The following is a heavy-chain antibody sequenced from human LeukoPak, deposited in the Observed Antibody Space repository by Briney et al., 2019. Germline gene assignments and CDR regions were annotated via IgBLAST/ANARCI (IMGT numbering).Heavy chain of an antibody. Sequence: SQTLSLTCTVSGGSISSGGYYWSWIRQHPGKGLEWIGYIYYSGSTYYDPSLKSRVTISVDTSKNQFSLKLSSVTAADTAVYYCARSGAGMARGVVGRKFDYWGQGTLVTVSS. J-gene: IGHJ4*02. CDR2: IYYSGST. CDR1: GGSISSGGYY. D-gene: IGHD3-10*01. CDR3: ARSGAGMARGVVGRKFDY. V-gene: IGHV4-31*03.